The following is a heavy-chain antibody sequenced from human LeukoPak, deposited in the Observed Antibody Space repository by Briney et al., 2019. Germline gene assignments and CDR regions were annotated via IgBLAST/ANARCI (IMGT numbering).Heavy chain of an antibody. Sequence: GASVKVSCKASGGSFSNYAINWVRQAPGQGLEWMGGFIPLFGITNYAQRFQGRFTITADESTSTAYMELSSLRSEDTAVYYCARGGLGYCSSTSCSNWFDPWGQGTLVTVSS. CDR1: GGSFSNYA. D-gene: IGHD2-2*01. V-gene: IGHV1-69*13. CDR2: FIPLFGIT. J-gene: IGHJ5*02. CDR3: ARGGLGYCSSTSCSNWFDP.